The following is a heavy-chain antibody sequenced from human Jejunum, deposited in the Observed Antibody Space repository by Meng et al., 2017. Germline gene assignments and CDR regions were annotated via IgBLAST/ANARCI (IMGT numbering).Heavy chain of an antibody. CDR2: ISGAGGTT. V-gene: IGHV3-23*01. J-gene: IGHJ4*02. Sequence: GGSLRLSCAASGFTFSSYAMSWVRQAPGKGLEWVSAISGAGGTTYYADSVKGRFTISRDSSRNTLYLQMTSLRGEDTAVYYCAHAVNEVATAPDHWGQGTLVTVSS. CDR3: AHAVNEVATAPDH. CDR1: GFTFSSYA. D-gene: IGHD5-24*01.